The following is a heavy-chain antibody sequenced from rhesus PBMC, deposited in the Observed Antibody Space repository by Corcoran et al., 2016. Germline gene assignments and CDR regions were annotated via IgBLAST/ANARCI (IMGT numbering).Heavy chain of an antibody. Sequence: DVQLVESGGGLVKPGGSLRLSCVASGFTFSSYEMHWVRQAPGKGLEWVSVIRESGGTRYDADSVKSRFTISRDNAKNSLFLQMNSLRAEDTAVYYCTRDLGIAAAGPVYWGQGVLVTVSS. V-gene: IGHV3-100*02. CDR3: TRDLGIAAAGPVY. D-gene: IGHD6S26*01. J-gene: IGHJ4*01. CDR2: IRESGGTR. CDR1: GFTFSSYE.